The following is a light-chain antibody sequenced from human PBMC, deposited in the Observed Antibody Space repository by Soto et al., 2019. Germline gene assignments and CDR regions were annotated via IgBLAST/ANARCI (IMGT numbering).Light chain of an antibody. V-gene: IGKV3-11*01. CDR3: QLRSNWPPTWT. CDR1: QSVSSY. Sequence: EIGLTQSPATLSLAPGERATLSCRASQSVSSYLAWYQQKPGQAPRLLIYDASNRATGIPARFSGGGSGTDFTLTISSLEPEDFAVYYCQLRSNWPPTWTFGQGTKVEIK. CDR2: DAS. J-gene: IGKJ1*01.